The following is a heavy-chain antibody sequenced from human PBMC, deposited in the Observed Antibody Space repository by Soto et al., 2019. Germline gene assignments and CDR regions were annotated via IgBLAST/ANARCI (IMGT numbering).Heavy chain of an antibody. CDR1: GGSVSSESYY. D-gene: IGHD1-26*01. CDR2: VSYSGST. V-gene: IGHV4-61*01. J-gene: IGHJ3*02. Sequence: PSETLSLTCTVSGGSVSSESYYWSWIRQSPGKGPECIGHVSYSGSTTYNPSLKSRVTISVDTSKNQFSLKVNSVTAADTAVYYCARDSPATNPIWGQGTMVTVSS. CDR3: ARDSPATNPI.